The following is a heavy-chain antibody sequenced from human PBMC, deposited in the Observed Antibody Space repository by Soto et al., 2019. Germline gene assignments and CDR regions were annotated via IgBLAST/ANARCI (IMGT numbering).Heavy chain of an antibody. D-gene: IGHD2-2*01. CDR2: IIPIFGTA. Sequence: QVQLVQSGAEVKKPGSSVKVSCKASGGTFSSYAISWVRQAPGQGLEWMGGIIPIFGTANYAQKFQGRVTLTADESTSTAYMELSSLRSEDTAVYYCARDWPGRSIPYPPPYYYGMDVWGQGTTVTVSS. J-gene: IGHJ6*02. V-gene: IGHV1-69*01. CDR3: ARDWPGRSIPYPPPYYYGMDV. CDR1: GGTFSSYA.